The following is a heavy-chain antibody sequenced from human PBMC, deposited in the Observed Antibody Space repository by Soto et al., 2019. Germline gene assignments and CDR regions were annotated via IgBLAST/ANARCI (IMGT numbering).Heavy chain of an antibody. J-gene: IGHJ3*02. CDR3: AREVVSPATSDAFDI. CDR1: GGSISSNNYF. Sequence: QVQLQESGPGLVKPSQTLSLTCTVSGGSISSNNYFWSWIRQHPGKGLEWIGYISYTGSAYYSPSLESRVTISVDTSKNQFSLRLNSVTAADTAMSYCAREVVSPATSDAFDIWGQGTMVTGAS. D-gene: IGHD1-26*01. V-gene: IGHV4-31*03. CDR2: ISYTGSA.